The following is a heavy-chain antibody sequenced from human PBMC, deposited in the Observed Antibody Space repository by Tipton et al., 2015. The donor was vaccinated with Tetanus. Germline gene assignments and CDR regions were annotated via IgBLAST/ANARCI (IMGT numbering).Heavy chain of an antibody. CDR3: SRGLVEGNYPYYFDY. Sequence: QSGPEVKKPGASVKVSCKASGYTFTSYGISWVRQAPGQGLEWMGIINPSGGSTGYAQKFQGRVTMTRDTSTSTVYMELSSLRSEDTAVYYCSRGLVEGNYPYYFDYWGQGTLVTVSS. V-gene: IGHV1-46*01. CDR2: INPSGGST. J-gene: IGHJ4*02. CDR1: GYTFTSYG. D-gene: IGHD1-7*01.